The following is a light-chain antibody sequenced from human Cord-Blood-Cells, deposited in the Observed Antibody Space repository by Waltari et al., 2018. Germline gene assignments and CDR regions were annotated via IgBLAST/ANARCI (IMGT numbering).Light chain of an antibody. J-gene: IGKJ1*01. V-gene: IGKV1-39*01. CDR1: QSISSY. Sequence: DIQMTQSPSSLSAPVGARVTITCRASQSISSYLNWYQQKPGKAPKLLIYTASSLQSGVPSRFSGSGSGTDFTLTISSLQPEDFATYYCQQSYSTPWTFGQGTKVEIK. CDR3: QQSYSTPWT. CDR2: TAS.